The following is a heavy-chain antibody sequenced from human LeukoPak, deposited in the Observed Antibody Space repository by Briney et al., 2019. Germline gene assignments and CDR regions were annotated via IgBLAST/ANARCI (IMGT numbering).Heavy chain of an antibody. V-gene: IGHV3-23*01. D-gene: IGHD3-22*01. Sequence: GGSLRLSCAVSIFPFSNYGMNWVRQAPGKGLEWVSAISGSGGSTYYADSVKGRFTISRDNSKNTLYLQLSSLRGDDTAVYYCAKDLGITMIVVVPEGSYFDYWGQGTLVTVSS. CDR2: ISGSGGST. CDR1: IFPFSNYG. CDR3: AKDLGITMIVVVPEGSYFDY. J-gene: IGHJ4*02.